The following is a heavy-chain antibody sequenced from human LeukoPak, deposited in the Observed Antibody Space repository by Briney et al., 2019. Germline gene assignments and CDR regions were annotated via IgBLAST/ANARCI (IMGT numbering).Heavy chain of an antibody. CDR1: GFTFTTYA. J-gene: IGHJ4*02. V-gene: IGHV3-23*01. CDR3: ARILAAAGTDY. CDR2: VSDSGSST. Sequence: PGGSLRLSCAASGFTFTTYATSWVRHTPEKGLERVSVVSDSGSSTYYADSVKGRFTSSRDNSKNTVYLQLSSLRAGDTAVYYCARILAAAGTDYWGQGTLVSVSS. D-gene: IGHD6-13*01.